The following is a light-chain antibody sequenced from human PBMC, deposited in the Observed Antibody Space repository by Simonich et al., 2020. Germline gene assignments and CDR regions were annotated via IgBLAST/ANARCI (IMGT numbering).Light chain of an antibody. CDR1: QSVLYSSNHKNY. J-gene: IGKJ1*01. CDR3: QQYYSTPT. V-gene: IGKV4-1*01. CDR2: WAS. Sequence: DIVMTQSPDSLAVSLGERATINCKSSQSVLYSSNHKNYLAWYQQKPGQPPKLLIYWASTRESGVPDRFSGSGSGTDVTLTISSLQAEDVAVYYCQQYYSTPTFGQGTKVEIK.